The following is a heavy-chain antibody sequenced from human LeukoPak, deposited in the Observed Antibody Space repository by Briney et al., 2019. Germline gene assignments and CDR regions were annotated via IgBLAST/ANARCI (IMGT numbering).Heavy chain of an antibody. CDR1: GFTFSSYA. J-gene: IGHJ4*02. V-gene: IGHV3-23*01. D-gene: IGHD3-22*01. Sequence: GGSLRLSCVASGFTFSSYAMRWVRQAPGKGLEWVSAISGSGDNTYYADSVKGRFTISRDNSKNTLYLQMNSLRAEDTALYYCAKDDSGGYFPDFWGRGTLVTVSS. CDR2: ISGSGDNT. CDR3: AKDDSGGYFPDF.